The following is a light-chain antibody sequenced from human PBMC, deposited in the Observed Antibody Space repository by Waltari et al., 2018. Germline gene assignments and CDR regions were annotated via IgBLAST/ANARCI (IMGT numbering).Light chain of an antibody. Sequence: IVLTQSPATLSLSPGERATLSCRASQSVSSYLAWYQQKPGQAPRLLIYDTSNRATGVPARFSGSGSGTDVTLTISSLEPEDFAVYYCQQRSNSATFGQGTKVEIK. CDR1: QSVSSY. CDR2: DTS. V-gene: IGKV3-11*01. CDR3: QQRSNSAT. J-gene: IGKJ1*01.